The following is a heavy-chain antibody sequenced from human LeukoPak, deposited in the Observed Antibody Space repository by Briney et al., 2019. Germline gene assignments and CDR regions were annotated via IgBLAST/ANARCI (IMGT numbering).Heavy chain of an antibody. V-gene: IGHV3-48*02. Sequence: GGSLRLSCLASGFTFSGYSMNWVRQAPGKGLEWVSYISISSTTINYADSVKGRFTISSDNAKNSLYLQMNSLRDEDTAVYYCARVMYGGISYSVDYWGQGTLVTVSS. CDR2: ISISSTTI. CDR1: GFTFSGYS. D-gene: IGHD1-26*01. CDR3: ARVMYGGISYSVDY. J-gene: IGHJ4*02.